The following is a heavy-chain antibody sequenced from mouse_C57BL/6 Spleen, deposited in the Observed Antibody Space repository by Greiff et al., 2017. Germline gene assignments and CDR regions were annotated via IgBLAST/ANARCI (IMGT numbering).Heavy chain of an antibody. J-gene: IGHJ4*01. Sequence: VKLMESGGGLVKPGGSLKLSCAASGFTFSSYTMSWVRQTPEKRLEWVATISGGGGNTYYPDSVKGRFTISRDNAKNTLYLQMSSLRSEDTALYYCARLTYSNYVRYYAMDYWGQGTSVTVSS. V-gene: IGHV5-9*01. CDR1: GFTFSSYT. D-gene: IGHD2-5*01. CDR3: ARLTYSNYVRYYAMDY. CDR2: ISGGGGNT.